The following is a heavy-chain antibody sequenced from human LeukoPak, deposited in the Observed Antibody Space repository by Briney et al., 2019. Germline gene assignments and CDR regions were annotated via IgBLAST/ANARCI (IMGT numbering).Heavy chain of an antibody. V-gene: IGHV4-61*02. CDR2: IYTSGST. CDR1: GGSISSGSYY. D-gene: IGHD2-2*03. CDR3: ARHGYCSSTSCRLHKWFDP. Sequence: PSETLSLTCTVSGGSISSGSYYWSWIRQPAGKGLEWIGRIYTSGSTNYNPSLKSRVTISVDTSKNQFSLKLSSVTAADTAVYYCARHGYCSSTSCRLHKWFDPWGQGTLVTVSS. J-gene: IGHJ5*02.